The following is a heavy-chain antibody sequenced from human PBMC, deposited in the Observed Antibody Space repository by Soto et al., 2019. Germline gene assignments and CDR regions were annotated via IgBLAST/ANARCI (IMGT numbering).Heavy chain of an antibody. CDR1: GGTFSSYA. V-gene: IGHV1-69*01. CDR3: AREVVAATAYYYYYGMDV. CDR2: IIPIFGTA. Sequence: QVQLVQSGAEVKKPGSSVKVSCKASGGTFSSYAISWVRQAPGHGLEWMGGIIPIFGTANYAQKFQGRVTITADESTSTAYMELSSLRSEDTAVYYCAREVVAATAYYYYYGMDVWGQGTTVTVSS. D-gene: IGHD2-15*01. J-gene: IGHJ6*02.